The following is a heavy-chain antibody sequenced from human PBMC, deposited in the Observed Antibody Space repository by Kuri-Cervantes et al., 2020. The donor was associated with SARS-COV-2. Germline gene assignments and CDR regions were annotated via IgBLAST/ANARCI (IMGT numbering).Heavy chain of an antibody. V-gene: IGHV3-20*04. CDR1: GFTFDDYG. CDR2: INWNGGST. CDR3: AKSKLLWFGELLHTIDY. Sequence: GGSLRLSCAASGFTFDDYGMSWVRQAPGKGLEWVSGINWNGGSTGYADSVKGRFTISRDNSKNTLYLQMNSLRAEDTAVYYCAKSKLLWFGELLHTIDYWGQGTLVTVSS. J-gene: IGHJ4*02. D-gene: IGHD3-10*01.